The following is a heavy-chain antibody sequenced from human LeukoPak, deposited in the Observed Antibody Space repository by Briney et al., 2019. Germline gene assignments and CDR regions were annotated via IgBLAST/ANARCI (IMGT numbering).Heavy chain of an antibody. Sequence: KPSETLSLTCTVSGGSISCYYWSWIRQPPGKGLEWIGHIYYSGSTNYNPSLKSRVTISVDTSKNQFSLKLSSVTAADTAVYYCARLRLRTQTKDNWFDPWGQGTLVTVSS. V-gene: IGHV4-59*08. J-gene: IGHJ5*02. D-gene: IGHD1/OR15-1a*01. CDR3: ARLRLRTQTKDNWFDP. CDR1: GGSISCYY. CDR2: IYYSGST.